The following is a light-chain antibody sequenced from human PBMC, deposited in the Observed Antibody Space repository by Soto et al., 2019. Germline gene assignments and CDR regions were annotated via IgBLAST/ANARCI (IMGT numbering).Light chain of an antibody. CDR3: SSYGGGNNYV. J-gene: IGLJ1*01. CDR2: EVT. CDR1: SSDVGGFNY. V-gene: IGLV2-8*01. Sequence: QSALTQPPSASGSPGQSVTISCTGTSSDVGGFNYVSWYQQHPGKAPKLMIYEVTKRPSGVPDRFSGSKSGNTASLTVSGLQAEDEADYYCSSYGGGNNYVFGNGTKLT.